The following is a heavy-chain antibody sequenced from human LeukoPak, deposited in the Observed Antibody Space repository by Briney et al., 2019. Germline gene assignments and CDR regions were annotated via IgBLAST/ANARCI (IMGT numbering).Heavy chain of an antibody. Sequence: GGSLRLSCAASGFTFSSYAMHWVRQAPGKGLEYVSAISSNGGSTYYANSVKGRFTISRDNSKNSLYLQMNSLRAEDTALYYCAKDRESYGLFYYMDVWGKGTTVTVSS. V-gene: IGHV3-64*01. CDR2: ISSNGGST. J-gene: IGHJ6*03. CDR1: GFTFSSYA. CDR3: AKDRESYGLFYYMDV. D-gene: IGHD5-18*01.